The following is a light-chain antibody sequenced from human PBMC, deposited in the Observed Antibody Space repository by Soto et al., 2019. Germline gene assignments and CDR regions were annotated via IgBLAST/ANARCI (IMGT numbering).Light chain of an antibody. Sequence: QSVLTQPASVSGSPGQSITISCTGTSSDVGGYNFVSWYQQHPGKAPKLMIYEVSNRPSGVSSRFSGSKSGNTASLTISGLQAEDEADYSCSSYTTSSTYVLGTGTKLTVL. J-gene: IGLJ1*01. CDR1: SSDVGGYNF. V-gene: IGLV2-14*01. CDR2: EVS. CDR3: SSYTTSSTYV.